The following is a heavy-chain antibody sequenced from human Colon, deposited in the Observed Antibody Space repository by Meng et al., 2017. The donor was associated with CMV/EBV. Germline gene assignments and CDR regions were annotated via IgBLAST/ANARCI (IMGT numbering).Heavy chain of an antibody. CDR2: VFDIGST. D-gene: IGHD3-10*01. V-gene: IGHV4-59*01. CDR3: ARGGFYYADSGPEVDAFDI. CDR1: SNTYY. Sequence: SNTYYWNWIRQPPGKGLEWIGYVFDIGSTNYNPSLKSRVTISIDTSKKQLSLRLRSVTAADTAIYYCARGGFYYADSGPEVDAFDIWGQGTVVTVSS. J-gene: IGHJ3*02.